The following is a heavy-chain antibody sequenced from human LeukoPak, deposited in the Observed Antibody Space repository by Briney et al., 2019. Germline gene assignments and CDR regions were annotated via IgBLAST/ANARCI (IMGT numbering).Heavy chain of an antibody. Sequence: ASVKVSCKASGYTFTSYYMHWVRQAPGQGLEWMGWINPNSGGTNYAQKFQGRVTMTRDTSISTAYMELSRLRSDDTAVYYCARESRLSRIVVVPAALNYWGQGTLVTVSS. V-gene: IGHV1-2*02. D-gene: IGHD2-2*01. CDR1: GYTFTSYY. CDR3: ARESRLSRIVVVPAALNY. CDR2: INPNSGGT. J-gene: IGHJ4*02.